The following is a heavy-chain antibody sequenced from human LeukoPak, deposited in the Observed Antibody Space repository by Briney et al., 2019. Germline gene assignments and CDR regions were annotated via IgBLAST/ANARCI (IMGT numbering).Heavy chain of an antibody. J-gene: IGHJ4*02. CDR2: FDPEDGET. Sequence: GASVKVSCKAYGDTFTGYYMHWVRQAPGKGLEWMGGFDPEDGETIYAQKFQGRVTMTEDTSTDTAYMELSSLRSEDTAVYFQAAAVIRYFDWLSQDYWGQGTLVTVSS. CDR3: AAAVIRYFDWLSQDY. CDR1: GDTFTGYY. V-gene: IGHV1-24*01. D-gene: IGHD3-9*01.